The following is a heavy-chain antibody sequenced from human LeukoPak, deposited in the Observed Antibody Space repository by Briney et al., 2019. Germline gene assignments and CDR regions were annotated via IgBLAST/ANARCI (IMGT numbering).Heavy chain of an antibody. V-gene: IGHV4-59*04. CDR1: GGSIGGYY. Sequence: SETLSLTCTVSGGSIGGYYWSWIRRPPGKGLEWTGYIYYSGSTYYNPSLKSRVTISVDTSKNQFSLKVSSVTAADTAVYYCARPKNRGWYGAMDVWGQGTTVTVSS. J-gene: IGHJ6*02. D-gene: IGHD6-19*01. CDR2: IYYSGST. CDR3: ARPKNRGWYGAMDV.